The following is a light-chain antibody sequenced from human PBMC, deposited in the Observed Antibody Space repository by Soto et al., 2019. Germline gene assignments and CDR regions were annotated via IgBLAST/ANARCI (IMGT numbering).Light chain of an antibody. CDR3: QQYGSSLWWT. CDR2: GAS. J-gene: IGKJ1*01. CDR1: QSVSSSY. V-gene: IGKV3-20*01. Sequence: EIVLTQSPGTLSLSPGERATLSCRASQSVSSSYLAWYQQKPGQAPRLLIYGASSRATGIPDRFSGSGSGTDFTLTISRLEPEDFAVYYCQQYGSSLWWTFAQGTKVEIK.